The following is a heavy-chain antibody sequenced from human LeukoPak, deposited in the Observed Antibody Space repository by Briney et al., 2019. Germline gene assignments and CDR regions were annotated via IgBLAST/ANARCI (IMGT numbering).Heavy chain of an antibody. CDR1: GFTSSSYA. V-gene: IGHV3-23*01. CDR3: AKDLKGYYGSGSYPH. CDR2: ISGSGGST. D-gene: IGHD3-10*01. Sequence: GGSLRLSCAASGFTSSSYAMSWVRQAPGKGLEWVSAISGSGGSTFYTDSVKGRFTISRDNSKNTLYLQMNSLRAEDTAVYYCAKDLKGYYGSGSYPHWGQGTLVTVSS. J-gene: IGHJ4*02.